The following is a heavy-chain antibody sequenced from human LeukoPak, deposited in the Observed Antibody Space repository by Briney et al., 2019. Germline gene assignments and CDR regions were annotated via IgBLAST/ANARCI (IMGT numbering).Heavy chain of an antibody. V-gene: IGHV3-21*01. Sequence: GGSLRLSCAASGFPFVKSWMPWVRQAPGKGLEWVSSISSSSSYIYYADSVKGRFTISRDNAKNSLYLQMNSLRAEDTAVYYCARDDGAFDIWGQGTMVTVSS. CDR1: GFPFVKSW. CDR2: ISSSSSYI. CDR3: ARDDGAFDI. J-gene: IGHJ3*02.